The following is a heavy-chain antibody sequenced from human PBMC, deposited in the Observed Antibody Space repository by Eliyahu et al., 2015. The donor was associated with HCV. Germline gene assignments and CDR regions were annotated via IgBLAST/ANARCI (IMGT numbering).Heavy chain of an antibody. Sequence: QVQLLQSGAEVEKPGXSVXXXCKTSGXTFTXXHIHWVRQAPGQGLEWMGWIKPISAGTNYALKFQGRVRMTVDTSINTAYMDLSSLTPDDTAIYYCARDRYGALAYWGQGTLVTASS. J-gene: IGHJ4*02. V-gene: IGHV1-2*02. CDR2: IKPISAGT. CDR1: GXTFTXXH. CDR3: ARDRYGALAY. D-gene: IGHD4-17*01.